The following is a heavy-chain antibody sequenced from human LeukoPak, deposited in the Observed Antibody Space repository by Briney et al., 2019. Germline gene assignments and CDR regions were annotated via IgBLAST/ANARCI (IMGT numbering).Heavy chain of an antibody. D-gene: IGHD2-15*01. CDR2: ITSSSSII. CDR1: GFTFSDYS. Sequence: QPGRSLRLSCAASGFTFSDYSMNWVRQAPGKGLEWVSYITSSSSIIDYTDSVKGRFTISRDNAKNSLYLQMNSLRAEDTAVYYCARVGSVVVGDSTDNKDYWGQGTLVTVSS. CDR3: ARVGSVVVGDSTDNKDY. J-gene: IGHJ4*02. V-gene: IGHV3-48*01.